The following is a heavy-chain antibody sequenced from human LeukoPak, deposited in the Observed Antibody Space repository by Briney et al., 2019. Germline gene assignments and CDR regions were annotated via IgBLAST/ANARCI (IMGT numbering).Heavy chain of an antibody. CDR2: IRSKAYGGTT. J-gene: IGHJ4*02. CDR3: TRDLHYYDSNSYYFAGVDY. CDR1: GFTFGDYA. D-gene: IGHD3-22*01. Sequence: PGGSLRLSCTASGFTFGDYAMSWFRQAPGKGLEWVGFIRSKAYGGTTEYAASVKGRFTSSRDDSKGIAYLQMNSLKTEDTAVYYCTRDLHYYDSNSYYFAGVDYWGQGTLVTVSS. V-gene: IGHV3-49*03.